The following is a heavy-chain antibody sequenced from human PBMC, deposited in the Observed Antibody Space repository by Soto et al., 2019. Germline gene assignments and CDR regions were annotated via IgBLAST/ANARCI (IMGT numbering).Heavy chain of an antibody. V-gene: IGHV4-61*01. J-gene: IGHJ4*02. CDR3: ARTTAVPNTLRSRYFFDY. Sequence: NPSETLSLTCSVSVGSFSDKTYYWSWILQPPGKRLEWIGYVYYSGTTNYNPSLKSRVTISVDLSKNRFSLRLSSVTTADTALYYCARTTAVPNTLRSRYFFDYWGQGTLVTVSS. D-gene: IGHD4-17*01. CDR1: VGSFSDKTYY. CDR2: VYYSGTT.